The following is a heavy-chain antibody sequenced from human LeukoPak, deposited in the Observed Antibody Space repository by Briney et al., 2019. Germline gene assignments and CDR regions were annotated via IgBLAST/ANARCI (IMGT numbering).Heavy chain of an antibody. J-gene: IGHJ4*02. CDR1: GFTFSSYG. CDR3: AKFPGGRTTMVLWRFDY. V-gene: IGHV3-33*06. Sequence: PGRSLRLSCAASGFTFSSYGMHWVRQAPGKGLEWVAVIWYDGSNKYYADSVKGRFTISRDNSKNTLYLQMNSLRAEDTAVYYCAKFPGGRTTMVLWRFDYWGQGTLVTVSS. D-gene: IGHD4/OR15-4a*01. CDR2: IWYDGSNK.